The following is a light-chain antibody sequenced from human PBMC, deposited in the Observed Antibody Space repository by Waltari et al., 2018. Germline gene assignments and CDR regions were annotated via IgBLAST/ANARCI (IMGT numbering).Light chain of an antibody. V-gene: IGLV2-14*03. CDR1: SSDVGGYNY. CDR2: AVS. Sequence: QSALTQPASVSGSPGQSITISCTGTSSDVGGYNYVSWYQHHPGKAPKLMIYAVSNRPSGVSNRFSCSKSGNTASLTISGLQAEDEADYYCTSYTSSSTLVFGGGTKLTVL. J-gene: IGLJ2*01. CDR3: TSYTSSSTLV.